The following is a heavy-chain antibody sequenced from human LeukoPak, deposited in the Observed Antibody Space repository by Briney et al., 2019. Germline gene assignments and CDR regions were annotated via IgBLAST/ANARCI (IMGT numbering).Heavy chain of an antibody. D-gene: IGHD3-22*01. V-gene: IGHV1-2*06. CDR3: ARAWYYYDSSGYYQIDY. Sequence: GASVKVSCKASGHTFTGYYMHWVRQAPGQGLEWMGRINPNSGGTNYAQKFQGRVTMTRDTSISTAYMELSRLRSDDTAVYYCARAWYYYDSSGYYQIDYWGQGTLVTVSS. CDR1: GHTFTGYY. CDR2: INPNSGGT. J-gene: IGHJ4*02.